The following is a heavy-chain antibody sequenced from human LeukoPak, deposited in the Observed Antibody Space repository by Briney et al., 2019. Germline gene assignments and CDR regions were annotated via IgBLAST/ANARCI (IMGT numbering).Heavy chain of an antibody. CDR2: IIPILGIA. V-gene: IGHV1-69*04. CDR3: ARGGDGYNWNY. J-gene: IGHJ4*02. CDR1: GGTFSSYA. D-gene: IGHD5-24*01. Sequence: ASVKVSCKASGGTFSSYAISWVRQAPGQGLEWMGRIIPILGIANYAQKFQGRVTITADKSTSTAYMELSSLRSEDTAVYYCARGGDGYNWNYWGQGTLVTVSS.